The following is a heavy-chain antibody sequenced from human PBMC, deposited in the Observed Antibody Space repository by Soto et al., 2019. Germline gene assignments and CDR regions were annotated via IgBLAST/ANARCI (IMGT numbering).Heavy chain of an antibody. J-gene: IGHJ4*02. V-gene: IGHV4-39*01. CDR2: IYYSGNT. CDR3: ASETYDYGSGSLSYAY. CDR1: GGSISSSSYY. D-gene: IGHD3-10*01. Sequence: SETLSLTCTVSGGSISSSSYYWGWIRQPPGKGLEWIGNIYYSGNTYYSPSLRSRVAISVDTSKNQFFLKLSSVTAADTAVYYCASETYDYGSGSLSYAYWGQGTQVTVSS.